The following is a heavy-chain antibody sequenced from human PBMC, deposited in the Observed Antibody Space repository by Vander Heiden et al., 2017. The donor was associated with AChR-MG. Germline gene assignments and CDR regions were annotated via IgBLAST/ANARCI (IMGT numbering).Heavy chain of an antibody. J-gene: IGHJ3*02. CDR2: INSDGSST. V-gene: IGHV3-74*01. Sequence: EVQLVESGGGLVQPGGSLRLSCAASGFTFSSYWMHWVRQAPGKGLVWVSRINSDGSSTSYADSVKGRFTISRDNAKNTLYLQMNSLRAEDTAVYYCARPFGVVIDDAFDIWGQGTMVTVSS. CDR3: ARPFGVVIDDAFDI. D-gene: IGHD3-3*01. CDR1: GFTFSSYW.